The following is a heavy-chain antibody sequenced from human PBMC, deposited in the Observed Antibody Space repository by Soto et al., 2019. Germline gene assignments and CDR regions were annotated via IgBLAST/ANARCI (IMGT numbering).Heavy chain of an antibody. CDR3: AKSRCSGGSRYPYFQH. J-gene: IGHJ1*01. V-gene: IGHV3-9*01. CDR2: ISWNSGSI. D-gene: IGHD2-15*01. Sequence: GGSLRLSCAASGFTFDDYAMHWVRQAPGKGLEWVSGISWNSGSIGYADSVKGRFTISRDNAKNSLYLQVNSLRAEDTALYYCAKSRCSGGSRYPYFQHWGQGTLVTVSS. CDR1: GFTFDDYA.